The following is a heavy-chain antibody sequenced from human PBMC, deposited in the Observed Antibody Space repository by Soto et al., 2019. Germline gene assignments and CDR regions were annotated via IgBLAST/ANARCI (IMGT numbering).Heavy chain of an antibody. J-gene: IGHJ6*02. D-gene: IGHD2-21*02. CDR2: MYNTGST. CDR3: ARDLWGYCGTDCYPLDV. Sequence: SETLSLTCTVSGGSIRGYYWSWIRQPPGKGLEWIGYMYNTGSTVYNPSIKSRDTISVDKSKNQFSLKMNTVTATEKTIKNCARDLWGYCGTDCYPLDVWGQGTTVTVS. V-gene: IGHV4-59*01. CDR1: GGSIRGYY.